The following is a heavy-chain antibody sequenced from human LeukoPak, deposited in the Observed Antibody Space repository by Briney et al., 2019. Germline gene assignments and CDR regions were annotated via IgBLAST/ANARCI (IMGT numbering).Heavy chain of an antibody. D-gene: IGHD1-1*01. V-gene: IGHV3-21*01. CDR1: GFTFSSYS. J-gene: IGHJ3*02. Sequence: GGSLRLSCAVSGFTFSSYSMNWVRKAPGKGLEWVSSISSSSSYIYYADSVKGRFTISRDNAKNSLYLQMNSLRAEDTAVYYCARAQKRGAFDIWGQGTMVTVSS. CDR3: ARAQKRGAFDI. CDR2: ISSSSSYI.